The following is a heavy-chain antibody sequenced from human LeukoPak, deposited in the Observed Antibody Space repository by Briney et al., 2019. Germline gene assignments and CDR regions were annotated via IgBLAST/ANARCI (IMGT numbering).Heavy chain of an antibody. D-gene: IGHD1-7*01. J-gene: IGHJ2*01. CDR1: GGTFSSYA. Sequence: GASVKVSCKASGGTFSSYAISWVRQAPGQGLEWMGRIIPSFGIAKYAQKFQGRVTITADKSTSTAYMELSSLRPEDTAVYYCARHRRDLTGTKFWYFHRWGRGGLVSDCS. CDR3: ARHRRDLTGTKFWYFHR. CDR2: IIPSFGIA. V-gene: IGHV1-69*04.